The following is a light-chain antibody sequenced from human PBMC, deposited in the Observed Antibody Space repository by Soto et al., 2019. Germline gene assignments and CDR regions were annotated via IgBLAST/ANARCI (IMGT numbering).Light chain of an antibody. Sequence: QSVLTQPASVSGSTGQSIAISCTGTSSDDGGYNYVSWYQQHPGKAPKLIIYDVTNRPSGVSNRFSGSKSGNTASLTISGLQAEDEADYYCSSYTSSSTYVFGTGTKVTVL. J-gene: IGLJ1*01. V-gene: IGLV2-14*01. CDR2: DVT. CDR3: SSYTSSSTYV. CDR1: SSDDGGYNY.